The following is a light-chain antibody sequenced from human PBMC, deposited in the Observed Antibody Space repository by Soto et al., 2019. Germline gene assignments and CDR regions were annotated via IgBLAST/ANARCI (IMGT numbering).Light chain of an antibody. V-gene: IGLV1-40*01. CDR2: GNS. Sequence: QSVLTQPPSVSGAPGQRVTISCTGSSSNIGAGYDVHWYQQLPGTAPKLLIYGNSNRPSGVPDRFSGSKSGTSASLAITGLQAEDDADYYSQSYDSSLSGWVFSGGTKLTVL. CDR3: QSYDSSLSGWV. J-gene: IGLJ3*02. CDR1: SSNIGAGYD.